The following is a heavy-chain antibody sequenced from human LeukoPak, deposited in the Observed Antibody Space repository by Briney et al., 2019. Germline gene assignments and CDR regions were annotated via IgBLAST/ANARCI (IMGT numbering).Heavy chain of an antibody. V-gene: IGHV3-74*03. CDR1: GFSFSNYW. D-gene: IGHD3-22*01. J-gene: IGHJ3*02. CDR2: INADGRST. CDR3: ARVGYYYDNNCDAFDI. Sequence: GESLRLSCAASGFSFSNYWMHWVRQAPGKGLVWVSRINADGRSTTYADSVKGRFTISRDNAKSTLFLQMNTLRAEDTAVYYCARVGYYYDNNCDAFDIWGQGTMDTVSS.